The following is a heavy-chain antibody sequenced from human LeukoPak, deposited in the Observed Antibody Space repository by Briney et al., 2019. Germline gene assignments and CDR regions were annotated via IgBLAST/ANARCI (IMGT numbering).Heavy chain of an antibody. D-gene: IGHD5-24*01. CDR2: IYYSGST. J-gene: IGHJ6*03. CDR3: ARVEMATILGYYYYMDV. V-gene: IGHV4-59*12. CDR1: GGSISSYY. Sequence: SETLSLTCTVSGGSISSYYWSWIRQPPGKGLEWIGYIYYSGSTNYNPSLKSRVTISVDTSKNQFSLKLSSVTAADTAVYYCARVEMATILGYYYYMDVWGKGTTVTVSS.